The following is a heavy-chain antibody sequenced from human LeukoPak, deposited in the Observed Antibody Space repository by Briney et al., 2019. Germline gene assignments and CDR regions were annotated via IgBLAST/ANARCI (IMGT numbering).Heavy chain of an antibody. Sequence: ASVKVSCKASGYTFTGYYMHWVRQAPGQGLEWMGWINPNSGGTNYAQKFQGRVTMTRDTSISTAYMELSRLRSDDTAVYYCARGIAVAAAGGSHYYYYGMDVWGPGTTVTVSS. D-gene: IGHD6-19*01. J-gene: IGHJ6*02. CDR3: ARGIAVAAAGGSHYYYYGMDV. CDR1: GYTFTGYY. V-gene: IGHV1-2*02. CDR2: INPNSGGT.